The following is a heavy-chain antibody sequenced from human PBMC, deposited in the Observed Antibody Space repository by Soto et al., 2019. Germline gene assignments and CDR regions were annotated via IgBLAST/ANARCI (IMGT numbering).Heavy chain of an antibody. CDR1: GGTFSTYI. CDR2: IIPILGIA. CDR3: AREDYYGSGSYYNNDAFAI. J-gene: IGHJ3*02. V-gene: IGHV1-69*08. D-gene: IGHD3-10*01. Sequence: QAQLVQSGAEVQKPGSPVKVSCKASGGTFSTYIISWVRQAPGQGLEWMGRIIPILGIANYAQNFQGRVTITADKSTSTVYMELSSLRSEDTAVYYCAREDYYGSGSYYNNDAFAIWGQGTMVTVSS.